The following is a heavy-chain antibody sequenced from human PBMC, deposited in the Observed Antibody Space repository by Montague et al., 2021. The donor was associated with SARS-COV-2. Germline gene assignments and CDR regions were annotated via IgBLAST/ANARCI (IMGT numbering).Heavy chain of an antibody. CDR2: INQDETAK. D-gene: IGHD3/OR15-3a*01. Sequence: SLRLSCAASGFTSGDYQMTWVRQAPGKGLQLVANINQDETAKTYVDSVKGRFTISRDNAKNSLILQMNSLKDEDTAVYYCARSPRGSGTGWLDYWGQGTLVTVSS. V-gene: IGHV3-7*01. CDR3: ARSPRGSGTGWLDY. J-gene: IGHJ4*02. CDR1: GFTSGDYQ.